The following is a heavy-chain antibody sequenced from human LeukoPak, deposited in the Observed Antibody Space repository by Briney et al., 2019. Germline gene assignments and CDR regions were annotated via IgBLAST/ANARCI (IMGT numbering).Heavy chain of an antibody. D-gene: IGHD2-2*01. CDR1: GGTFSSSA. CDR3: ARDVYCSSTTCSYYFDY. V-gene: IGHV1-69*13. Sequence: ASVKVSCKASGGTFSSSAISWVRQAPGQGLEWMGGIIPIFGTANYAQKFQGRVTITADESTSTAYMELSSLRSEDTAVYYCARDVYCSSTTCSYYFDYWGQGTLVTISS. CDR2: IIPIFGTA. J-gene: IGHJ4*02.